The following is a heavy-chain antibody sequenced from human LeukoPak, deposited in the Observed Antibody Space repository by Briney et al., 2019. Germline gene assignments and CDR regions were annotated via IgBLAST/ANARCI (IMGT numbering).Heavy chain of an antibody. Sequence: ASVKVSCKASGYTFTGYYMHWVRQAPGQGLEWMGWINPNSGGTNYAQKFQGRVTMTRDTSISTAYMELSRLRSDDTAVYYCARGTYYDILTGYYRGNPTDFDYWGQGTLVTASS. D-gene: IGHD3-9*01. J-gene: IGHJ4*02. CDR1: GYTFTGYY. CDR3: ARGTYYDILTGYYRGNPTDFDY. V-gene: IGHV1-2*02. CDR2: INPNSGGT.